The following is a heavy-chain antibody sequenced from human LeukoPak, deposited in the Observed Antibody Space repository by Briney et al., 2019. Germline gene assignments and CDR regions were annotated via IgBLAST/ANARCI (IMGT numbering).Heavy chain of an antibody. D-gene: IGHD5-24*01. Sequence: SETLSLTCTGSGYSISSGYYWDWIWQPPWNRLAWIGSTYHSGSTYYNPSLKSRVTISVDQSTYHFSLKLTFVPAPDTAVYYCARSIDRDAYNFGYWGQGTLVTVSS. CDR3: ARSIDRDAYNFGY. CDR2: TYHSGST. J-gene: IGHJ4*02. CDR1: GYSISSGYY. V-gene: IGHV4-38-2*02.